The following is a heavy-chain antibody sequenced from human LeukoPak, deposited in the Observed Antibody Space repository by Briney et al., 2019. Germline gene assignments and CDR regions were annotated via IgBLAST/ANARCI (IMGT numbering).Heavy chain of an antibody. D-gene: IGHD3-22*01. J-gene: IGHJ4*02. V-gene: IGHV3-23*01. Sequence: GGSLRLSCAASGFTFSSYPMNWVRQAPGKGLEWVSGISNIGGSTYYADSVKGRFTISRDNSKNTLFLQMNSLRAEDTALYYCAKGSSGYFFDLWGQGTLVTVSS. CDR3: AKGSSGYFFDL. CDR2: ISNIGGST. CDR1: GFTFSSYP.